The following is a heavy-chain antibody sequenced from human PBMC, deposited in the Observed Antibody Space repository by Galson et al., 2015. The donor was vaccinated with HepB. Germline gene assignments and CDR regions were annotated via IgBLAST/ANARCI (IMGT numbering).Heavy chain of an antibody. CDR1: GFTFSSYA. CDR3: AKDLTVVVPAALDSSGLPCFDY. CDR2: ISGSGGST. V-gene: IGHV3-23*01. J-gene: IGHJ4*02. Sequence: SLRLSCAASGFTFSSYAMSWVRQAPGKGLEWVSAISGSGGSTYYADSVKGRFTISRDNSKNTLYLQMNSLRAEDTAVYYCAKDLTVVVPAALDSSGLPCFDYWGQGTLVTVSS. D-gene: IGHD2-2*01.